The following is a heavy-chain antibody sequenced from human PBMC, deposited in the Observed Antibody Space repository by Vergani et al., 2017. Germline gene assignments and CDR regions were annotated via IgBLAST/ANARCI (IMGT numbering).Heavy chain of an antibody. CDR3: ARPSGYDAIDAFDI. V-gene: IGHV1-69*04. CDR2: IIPILGIA. CDR1: GGTFSSYA. J-gene: IGHJ3*02. Sequence: QVQLVQSGAEVKKPGSSVKVSCKASGGTFSSYAISWVRQAPGQGLEWMGRIIPILGIANYAQKFQGRVTNTADKSTSTAYMELSSLRSEDTAVYYCARPSGYDAIDAFDIWGQGTMVTVSS. D-gene: IGHD4/OR15-4a*01.